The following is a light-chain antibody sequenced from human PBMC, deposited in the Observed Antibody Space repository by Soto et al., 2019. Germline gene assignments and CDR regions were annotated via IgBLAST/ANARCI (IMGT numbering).Light chain of an antibody. CDR2: GAS. J-gene: IGKJ4*01. CDR1: QSVNTN. CDR3: QQYKNWPPVT. Sequence: ETVMTQSPATLSVSLGERATLSCRASQSVNTNLAWYQQKPGQAPRLLIYGASIRATGVPARFSGSGSGADFTLTISSLQPEDFAVYFCQQYKNWPPVTFGGGTKVDIK. V-gene: IGKV3-15*01.